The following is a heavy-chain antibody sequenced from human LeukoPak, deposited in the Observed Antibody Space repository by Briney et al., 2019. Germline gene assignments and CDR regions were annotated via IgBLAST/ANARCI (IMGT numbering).Heavy chain of an antibody. V-gene: IGHV4-39*07. Sequence: SETLSLTCTVSGGSVSSSSYYWGWIRQPPGKGLEWIGSIYYSGSTYYNPSLKSRVSISVDTSKNQFSLKLNSLTAADTAVYYCARAEGATIHFDYWGQGTLVTVSS. CDR2: IYYSGST. J-gene: IGHJ4*02. CDR1: GGSVSSSSYY. D-gene: IGHD1-26*01. CDR3: ARAEGATIHFDY.